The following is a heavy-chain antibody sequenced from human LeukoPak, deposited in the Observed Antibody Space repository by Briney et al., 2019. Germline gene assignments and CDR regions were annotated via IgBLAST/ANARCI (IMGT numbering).Heavy chain of an antibody. D-gene: IGHD3-9*01. CDR3: ARDEGPLNAFDI. Sequence: SETLTLTCTVCGRSFSRYDWRWIRQSTGKGLEWIGYNDYSGSTNYNPSRKSRVTISVDTSKNQFSLKLSSVTAADTAVYYCARDEGPLNAFDIWGQGTMVTVSS. J-gene: IGHJ3*02. CDR1: GRSFSRYD. V-gene: IGHV4-59*01. CDR2: NDYSGST.